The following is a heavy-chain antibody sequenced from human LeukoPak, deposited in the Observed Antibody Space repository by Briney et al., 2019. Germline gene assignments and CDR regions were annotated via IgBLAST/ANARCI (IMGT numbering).Heavy chain of an antibody. V-gene: IGHV4-30-4*01. CDR1: GGSISSGDYY. J-gene: IGHJ6*02. CDR3: ASELVDTAMDSYYYYGMDV. CDR2: IYYSGST. D-gene: IGHD5-18*01. Sequence: SETLSLTCTVSGGSISSGDYYWSWIRQPPGKGLEWIGYIYYSGSTYYNPSLKSRVTILVDTSKNQFSLKLSSVTAADTAVYYCASELVDTAMDSYYYYGMDVWGQGTTVTVSS.